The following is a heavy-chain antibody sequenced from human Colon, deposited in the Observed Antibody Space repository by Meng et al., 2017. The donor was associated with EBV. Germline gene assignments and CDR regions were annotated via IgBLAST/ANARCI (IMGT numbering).Heavy chain of an antibody. J-gene: IGHJ4*02. D-gene: IGHD5-18*01. Sequence: QWHRQGAGPGLVKPSEPPSLPCAVSCGSISSVYWWTWVRQSPGKGLEWIGEIYHSGSTNYNPSLKSRVTISVDKSKNQFSLKLTSVTAADTAVYYCARGGYYSFDYWGQRILVTVSS. CDR1: CGSISSVYW. CDR2: IYHSGST. V-gene: IGHV4-4*02. CDR3: ARGGYYSFDY.